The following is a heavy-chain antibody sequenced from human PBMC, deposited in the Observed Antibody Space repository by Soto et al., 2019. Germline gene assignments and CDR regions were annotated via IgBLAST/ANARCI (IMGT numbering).Heavy chain of an antibody. J-gene: IGHJ3*02. V-gene: IGHV3-9*01. CDR3: AKDSGGSSFDI. CDR2: ISWNSGSI. CDR1: GFTFDDYA. D-gene: IGHD2-15*01. Sequence: GGSLRLSCAASGFTFDDYAMHWVRQAPGKGLEWVSGISWNSGSIGYADSVKGRFTISRDNAKNSLYLQMNSLRAEDTALYYCAKDSGGSSFDIWGQGTMVTVSS.